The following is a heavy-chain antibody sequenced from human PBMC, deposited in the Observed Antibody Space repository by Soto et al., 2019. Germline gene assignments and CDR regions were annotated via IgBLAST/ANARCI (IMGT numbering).Heavy chain of an antibody. D-gene: IGHD4-4*01. CDR2: IYPGDSDT. J-gene: IGHJ6*02. V-gene: IGHV5-51*01. CDR1: GYTFTDYW. CDR3: ARYISNFGSYSDAIYV. Sequence: GESLKSSCKGSGYTFTDYWIGWVRQLPGKGLEWMGIIYPGDSDTRYSPSFQGHVTITVDKSTSTAYLQWNTLKASDTAMYYCARYISNFGSYSDAIYVWCQGTTVTLSS.